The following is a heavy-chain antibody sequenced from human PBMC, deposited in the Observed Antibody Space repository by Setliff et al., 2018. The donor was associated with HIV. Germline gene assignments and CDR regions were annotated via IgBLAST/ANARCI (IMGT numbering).Heavy chain of an antibody. CDR1: EDTFTKYW. CDR2: IYAGDSDP. V-gene: IGHV5-51*01. J-gene: IGHJ3*02. CDR3: ARQRDPDGFDI. Sequence: PGESLKISCKGSEDTFTKYWIGWVRQMPGKGLEYMGIIYAGDSDPRYSPSFHGQVTISADKSSSTAYLQWSTLKASDTAMYFCARQRDPDGFDIWGQGTMVTVSS.